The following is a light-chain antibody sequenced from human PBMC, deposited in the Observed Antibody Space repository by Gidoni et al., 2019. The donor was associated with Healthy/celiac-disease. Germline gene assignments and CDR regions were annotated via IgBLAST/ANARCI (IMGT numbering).Light chain of an antibody. V-gene: IGKV3-20*01. J-gene: IGKJ2*01. CDR2: GVS. CDR1: QRVSTTS. CDR3: QHFGTSPPQT. Sequence: DIVLTQSPATLSLSPGQRVTFSCRASQRVSTTSLAWYRQKPGQPPSLLIHGVSVRAADTPDRFSGSGSGTDFTLTISSLEPEDSGVYFCQHFGTSPPQTFGQGTRLE.